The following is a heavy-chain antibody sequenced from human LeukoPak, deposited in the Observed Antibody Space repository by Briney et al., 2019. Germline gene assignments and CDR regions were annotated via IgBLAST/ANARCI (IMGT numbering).Heavy chain of an antibody. CDR1: GFTFSSYG. D-gene: IGHD2-2*01. CDR2: IWSDGSNK. Sequence: GRSLRLSCAASGFTFSSYGMHWVRQAPGKGLEWVAVIWSDGSNKYYADTVKGRFTISRDNSDNTLFLRMNSLRVEDTAVYYCARATYCSSTSCGRVDYWGQGTLVTVSS. J-gene: IGHJ4*02. V-gene: IGHV3-33*01. CDR3: ARATYCSSTSCGRVDY.